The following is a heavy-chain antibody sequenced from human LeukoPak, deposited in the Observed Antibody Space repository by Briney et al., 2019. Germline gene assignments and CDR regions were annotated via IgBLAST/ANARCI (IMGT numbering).Heavy chain of an antibody. Sequence: GSPRPSCATSGFPFSSYSVNWVRQAPGKGLEWVSYISSSSSTIYYADSVKGRFTISRDNAKNSLYLQMNSLRAEDTAVYYCARVVVRGDDYWGQGTLVTVSS. CDR3: ARVVVRGDDY. CDR2: ISSSSSTI. J-gene: IGHJ4*02. CDR1: GFPFSSYS. V-gene: IGHV3-48*01. D-gene: IGHD3-10*02.